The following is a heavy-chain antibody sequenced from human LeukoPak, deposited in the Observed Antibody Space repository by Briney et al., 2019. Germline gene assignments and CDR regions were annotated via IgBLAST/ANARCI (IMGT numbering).Heavy chain of an antibody. Sequence: PSETLSLTCTVSGGSISSYYWSWIRQPPGKGLEWIGYIYYSGSTNYNPSLKSRVTISVDTSKNQFSLKLSSVTAADTAVYYCARVTIAAAGRWFDPWGQGTLVTVSS. V-gene: IGHV4-59*12. CDR2: IYYSGST. D-gene: IGHD6-13*01. CDR3: ARVTIAAAGRWFDP. J-gene: IGHJ5*02. CDR1: GGSISSYY.